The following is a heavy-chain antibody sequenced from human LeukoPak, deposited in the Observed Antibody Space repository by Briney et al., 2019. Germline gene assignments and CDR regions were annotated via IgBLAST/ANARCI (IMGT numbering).Heavy chain of an antibody. V-gene: IGHV3-21*01. Sequence: PGGSLRLSCAASGFTFGSYSMNWVPQAPGKGVEWVSSISSSSSHIYYADSVKGRFTISRDNAKNSLYLQMNSLRAEETAVYYCARGPVYYDSSGYPRGEGQDYYYYYMDVWGKGTTVTVSS. CDR1: GFTFGSYS. J-gene: IGHJ6*03. CDR2: ISSSSSHI. CDR3: ARGPVYYDSSGYPRGEGQDYYYYYMDV. D-gene: IGHD3-22*01.